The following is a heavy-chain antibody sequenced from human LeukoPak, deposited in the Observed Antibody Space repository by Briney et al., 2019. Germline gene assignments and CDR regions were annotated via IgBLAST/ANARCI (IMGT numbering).Heavy chain of an antibody. D-gene: IGHD4-17*01. J-gene: IGHJ5*02. CDR3: ARDRYDYGDPNWFDP. Sequence: GASVKVSCKASGYTFTSYDINWVRQATGQGLEWMGWMNPNSGNTGYAQKFQGRVTMTRDTSTSTVYMELSSLRSEDTAVYYCARDRYDYGDPNWFDPWGQGTLVTVSS. V-gene: IGHV1-8*01. CDR1: GYTFTSYD. CDR2: MNPNSGNT.